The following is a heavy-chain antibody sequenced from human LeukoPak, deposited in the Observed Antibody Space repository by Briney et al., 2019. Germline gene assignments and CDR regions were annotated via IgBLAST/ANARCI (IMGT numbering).Heavy chain of an antibody. CDR2: ISVSGDRT. Sequence: GGSLRLSCAASELTFTNYAMTWVPQGPGKGLEWVSGISVSGDRTDYADSVKGRVTIFKEHANNTFYLQMISLTAEDTAVYYCARGRSGYISAYGNWGQGTLVTVSS. CDR3: ARGRSGYISAYGN. D-gene: IGHD5-12*01. CDR1: ELTFTNYA. V-gene: IGHV3-23*01. J-gene: IGHJ4*02.